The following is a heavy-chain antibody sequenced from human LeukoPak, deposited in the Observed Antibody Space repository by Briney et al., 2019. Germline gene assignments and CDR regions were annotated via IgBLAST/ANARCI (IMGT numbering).Heavy chain of an antibody. J-gene: IGHJ3*02. D-gene: IGHD1-26*01. CDR3: ARARIVGATFDI. V-gene: IGHV3-23*01. CDR1: GFSFSSYA. Sequence: GGSLRLSCAASGFSFSSYAMSWVRQAPARGLEWVSSMKGGGGDTFYADSVKGRFTLSRDDSRNTVYLQLNSLRAEDTAVYYCARARIVGATFDIWGQGTMVTVSS. CDR2: MKGGGGDT.